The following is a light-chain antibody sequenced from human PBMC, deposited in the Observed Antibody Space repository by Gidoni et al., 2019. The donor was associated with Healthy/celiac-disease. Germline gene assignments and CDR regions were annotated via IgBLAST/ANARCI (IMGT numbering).Light chain of an antibody. CDR3: QQRSNWPPIT. V-gene: IGKV3-11*01. J-gene: IGKJ5*01. CDR1: QSVSSY. Sequence: VSTYSPATLSVSPGERATLSCRASQSVSSYLAWYQQKPGQAPRLLIYDASNRATGIPARFSGSGSGTDFTLTISSLEPEDFAVYYCQQRSNWPPITFGQGTRLEIK. CDR2: DAS.